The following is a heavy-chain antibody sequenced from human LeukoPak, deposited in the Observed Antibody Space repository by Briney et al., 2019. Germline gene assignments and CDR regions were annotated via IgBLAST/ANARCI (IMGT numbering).Heavy chain of an antibody. CDR1: GYTFTGYY. CDR3: ARDRGYCSSTSCSLPSTGRGFDY. V-gene: IGHV1-2*02. CDR2: INPNSGGT. J-gene: IGHJ4*02. D-gene: IGHD2-2*01. Sequence: ASVKVSCKASGYTFTGYYMHWVRQAPGQGLEWMGWINPNSGGTNYAQKFQGRVTTTRDTSISTAYMELSRLRSDDTAVYYCARDRGYCSSTSCSLPSTGRGFDYWGQGTMVTVSS.